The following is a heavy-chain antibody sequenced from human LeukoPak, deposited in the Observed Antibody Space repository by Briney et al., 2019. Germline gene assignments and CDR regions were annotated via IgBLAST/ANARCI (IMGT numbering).Heavy chain of an antibody. CDR1: GFTFSSYA. CDR2: ISSSNTI. Sequence: PGGSLRLSCAASGFTFSSYAMNWVRQAPGKGLEWVSYISSSNTIHYADSVKGRFTISRDNARNSLSLQMNSLRAEDTAVYYCARDEGGNNWGQGTLVTVSS. D-gene: IGHD1-26*01. V-gene: IGHV3-48*01. J-gene: IGHJ4*02. CDR3: ARDEGGNN.